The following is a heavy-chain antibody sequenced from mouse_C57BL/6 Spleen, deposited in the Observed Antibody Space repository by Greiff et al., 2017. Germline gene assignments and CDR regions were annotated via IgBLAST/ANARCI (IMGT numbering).Heavy chain of an antibody. CDR3: ARWGGWSYYAMDD. CDR1: GYTFTDHT. CDR2: IYPRDGST. D-gene: IGHD2-3*01. J-gene: IGHJ4*01. V-gene: IGHV1-78*01. Sequence: VQLQESDAELVKPGASVKISCKVSGYTFTDHTIHWMKQRPEQGLEWIGYIYPRDGSTKYNEKFKGKATLTADKSSSTAYMQLNSLTSEDSAVYVCARWGGWSYYAMDDWGQGTSVTVSS.